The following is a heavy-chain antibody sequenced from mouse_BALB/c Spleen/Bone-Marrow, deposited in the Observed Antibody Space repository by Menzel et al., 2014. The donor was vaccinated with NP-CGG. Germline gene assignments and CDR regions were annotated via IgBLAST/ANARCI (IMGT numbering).Heavy chain of an antibody. CDR3: ARDVGGNYLDY. Sequence: LMESGPGLVKPSQSLSLTCSATGYSITSGYYWNWIRQFPGNKLEWMGYISYDGSNNYNPSLKNRISITRDTSKNQFFLKLNSVTTEDTATYYCARDVGGNYLDYWGQGTTLTVSS. D-gene: IGHD1-1*02. J-gene: IGHJ2*01. CDR1: GYSITSGYY. V-gene: IGHV3-6*02. CDR2: ISYDGSN.